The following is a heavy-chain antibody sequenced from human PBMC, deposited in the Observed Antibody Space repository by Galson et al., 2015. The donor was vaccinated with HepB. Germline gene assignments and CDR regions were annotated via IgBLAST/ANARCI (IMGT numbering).Heavy chain of an antibody. D-gene: IGHD1-7*01. CDR3: ARGLDWNYSWFDP. CDR1: GGSISSYY. J-gene: IGHJ5*02. V-gene: IGHV4-59*08. Sequence: ETLSLTCTVSGGSISSYYWSWIRQPPGKGLEWIGYIYYTGSTNYNPSLKGRVTISVDTSKNQFSLKLSSVTAADTAVYYCARGLDWNYSWFDPWGQGTLVTVSS. CDR2: IYYTGST.